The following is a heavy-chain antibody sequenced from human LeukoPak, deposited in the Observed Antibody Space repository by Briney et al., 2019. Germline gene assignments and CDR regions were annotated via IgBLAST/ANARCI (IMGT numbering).Heavy chain of an antibody. CDR1: GYTFSSYG. CDR3: ARSSSVTIPGYYFDY. V-gene: IGHV1-18*01. Sequence: GASVKVSCEASGYTFSSYGINWVRQAPGQGLEWMGWISAYNGNTDYAQKLQGRVTMTTDTSTSTAYMELRSLRSDDTAVYYCARSSSVTIPGYYFDYWGQGTLVTVSS. D-gene: IGHD2-21*01. CDR2: ISAYNGNT. J-gene: IGHJ4*02.